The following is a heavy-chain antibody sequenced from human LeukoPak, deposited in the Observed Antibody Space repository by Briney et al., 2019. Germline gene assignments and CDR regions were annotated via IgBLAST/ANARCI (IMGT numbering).Heavy chain of an antibody. CDR2: ISSSSSTI. D-gene: IGHD3-3*01. CDR3: ATAEWLLFPYYFDY. CDR1: GFTFSSYS. J-gene: IGHJ4*02. Sequence: GGSLRLSCAASGFTFSSYSMNWVRQAPGKGLEWVSYISSSSSTIYYADSVKGRFTISRDNAKNSLYLQMSSLRAEDTAVYYCATAEWLLFPYYFDYWGQGTLVTVSS. V-gene: IGHV3-48*01.